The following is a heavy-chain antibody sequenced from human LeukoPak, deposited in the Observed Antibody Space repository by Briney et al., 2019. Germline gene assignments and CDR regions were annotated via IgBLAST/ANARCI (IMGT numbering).Heavy chain of an antibody. J-gene: IGHJ6*02. V-gene: IGHV3-23*01. CDR1: GFTFTNYA. CDR2: ISGSGGNT. D-gene: IGHD3-10*01. Sequence: GGSLRLSCAASGFTFTNYAMSWVRQAPGKGLEWVSAISGSGGNTYYADSVKGRFTISRDNSKNTVSLQMNSLGAEDTAVYYCAKSGGAYYYGMDVWGQGTTVTVSS. CDR3: AKSGGAYYYGMDV.